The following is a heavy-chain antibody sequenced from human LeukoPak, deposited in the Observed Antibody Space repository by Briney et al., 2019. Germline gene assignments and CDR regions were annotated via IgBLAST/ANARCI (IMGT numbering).Heavy chain of an antibody. V-gene: IGHV1-2*02. D-gene: IGHD3-22*01. CDR1: GYTFTGYY. J-gene: IGHJ4*02. CDR2: INPNSVGT. Sequence: ASVKVSCKASGYTFTGYYMHWVRQAPGQGLEWMGWINPNSVGTNYAQKFQGRVTMTRDTSISTAYMELSRLRSDDTAVYYCARGVYYYDSSGYYRYWGQGTLVTVSS. CDR3: ARGVYYYDSSGYYRY.